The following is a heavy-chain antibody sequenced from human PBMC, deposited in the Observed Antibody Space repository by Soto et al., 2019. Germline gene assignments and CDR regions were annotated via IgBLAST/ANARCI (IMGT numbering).Heavy chain of an antibody. CDR1: GFTFSSYA. J-gene: IGHJ4*02. V-gene: IGHV3-23*01. D-gene: IGHD3-9*01. CDR3: AKDTPQGHGQILYFDY. Sequence: TGGSLRLSCAASGFTFSSYAMSWVRQAPGKGLEWVSAISGSGGSTYYADSVKGRFTISRDNSKNTLYLQMNSLRAEDTAVYYCAKDTPQGHGQILYFDYWGQGTLVTVSS. CDR2: ISGSGGST.